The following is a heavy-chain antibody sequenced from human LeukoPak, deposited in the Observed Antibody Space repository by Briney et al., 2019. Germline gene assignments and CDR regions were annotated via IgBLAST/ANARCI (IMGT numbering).Heavy chain of an antibody. V-gene: IGHV1-24*01. Sequence: ASVKVSCKVSGYTLTELSMHWVRQAPGKGLEGMGGFDPEDGGTIYAQKFQGRVTMTEDTSTDTAYMELSSLRSEDTAVYYCATGITGTGYFQHWGQGTLVTVSS. CDR2: FDPEDGGT. CDR3: ATGITGTGYFQH. D-gene: IGHD1-7*01. J-gene: IGHJ1*01. CDR1: GYTLTELS.